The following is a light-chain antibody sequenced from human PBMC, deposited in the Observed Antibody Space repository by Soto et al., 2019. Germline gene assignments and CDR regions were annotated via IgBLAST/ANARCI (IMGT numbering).Light chain of an antibody. Sequence: QSALTQPASVSGSPGQSITISCTGTSSDVGGYNYVSWYLQHPGKAPKLMIYEVSNRPSGVSNRFSGSKSGNTASLTISGLQAEDEADYYCSSYTSTPVVFGGGTKVTVL. V-gene: IGLV2-14*01. CDR1: SSDVGGYNY. J-gene: IGLJ2*01. CDR3: SSYTSTPVV. CDR2: EVS.